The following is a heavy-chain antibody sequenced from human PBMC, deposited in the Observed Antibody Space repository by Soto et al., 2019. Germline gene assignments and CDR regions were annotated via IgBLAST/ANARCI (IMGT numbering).Heavy chain of an antibody. V-gene: IGHV3-21*01. CDR1: GFTFSSYS. CDR2: ISTGSGEYI. Sequence: EVQLVESGGGLVKPGGSLRLSCAASGFTFSSYSLNWVRQFPGKGLEWVSSISTGSGEYIYHADSVKGRFTISRDTSKNTLFLQMNNVRVEDTAVYYCAKDRRDGDFMHILVVDFWGQGAHVAVSS. CDR3: AKDRRDGDFMHILVVDF. J-gene: IGHJ4*02. D-gene: IGHD2-15*01.